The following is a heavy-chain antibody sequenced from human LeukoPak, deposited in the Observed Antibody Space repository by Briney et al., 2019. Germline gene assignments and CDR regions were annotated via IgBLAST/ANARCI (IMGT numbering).Heavy chain of an antibody. D-gene: IGHD6-6*01. CDR2: INWNGGST. CDR1: GFTFSDYY. Sequence: PGGSLRRSCAASGFTFSDYYMSWIRQAPGKGLEWVSGINWNGGSTGYADSVKGRFTISRDNAKNSLYLQMNSLRAEDTALYYCARDCREYSSSPDWFDPWGQGTLVTVSS. V-gene: IGHV3-20*04. CDR3: ARDCREYSSSPDWFDP. J-gene: IGHJ5*02.